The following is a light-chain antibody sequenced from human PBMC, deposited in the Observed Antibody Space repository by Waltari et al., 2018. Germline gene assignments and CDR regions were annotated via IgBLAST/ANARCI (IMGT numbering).Light chain of an antibody. Sequence: QSALTQPASVSGSPGQSISISCTGTSSDVGVYNYVSWYQQHPGKDPKLMIYEFINRTSGVSNRCSGSKSDNTASLTISGLQAEDEADYYCSSYTSSSTWVFGGGTKLTVL. V-gene: IGLV2-14*01. CDR3: SSYTSSSTWV. CDR2: EFI. J-gene: IGLJ3*02. CDR1: SSDVGVYNY.